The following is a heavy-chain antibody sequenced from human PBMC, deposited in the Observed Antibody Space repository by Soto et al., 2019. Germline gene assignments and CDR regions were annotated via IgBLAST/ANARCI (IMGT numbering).Heavy chain of an antibody. D-gene: IGHD6-13*01. CDR2: ISAYNGNT. CDR1: GYTFTSYG. CDR3: ARDFGAAGSQEYFQH. J-gene: IGHJ1*01. Sequence: ASVKVSCKASGYTFTSYGISWVRQAPGQGLEWMGWISAYNGNTNYAQKLQGRVTMTTDTSTSTAYMELRSLRSDDTAVYYCARDFGAAGSQEYFQHWGQGTLVTVS. V-gene: IGHV1-18*01.